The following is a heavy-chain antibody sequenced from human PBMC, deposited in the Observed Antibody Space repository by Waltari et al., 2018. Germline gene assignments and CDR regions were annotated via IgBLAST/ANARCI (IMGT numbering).Heavy chain of an antibody. CDR1: GGSFSGYY. D-gene: IGHD3-3*01. J-gene: IGHJ4*02. CDR3: ARDPRITIFGVVIIGYYFDY. Sequence: QVQLQQWGAGLLKPSETLSLTCAVYGGSFSGYYWSWIRKPPGKGLEWIGEINHSAITHVDPSLKSRVSRSVDTSKNQFSLKLSSVTAADTSVYYCARDPRITIFGVVIIGYYFDYWGQGTLVTVSS. CDR2: INHSAIT. V-gene: IGHV4-34*01.